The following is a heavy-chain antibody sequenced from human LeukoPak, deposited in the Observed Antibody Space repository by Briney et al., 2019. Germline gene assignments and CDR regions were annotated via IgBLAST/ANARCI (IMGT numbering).Heavy chain of an antibody. J-gene: IGHJ4*02. CDR3: ARVYSGYDLPGSLANYYFDY. CDR1: GGSISSYY. CDR2: FYSGGST. Sequence: SETLSLTCAVSGGSISSYYWSWIRQPAGKGLEWIGRFYSGGSTDYNPSLKGRVTMSVDTSKNQLSLKLSSVTAADTAVYYSARVYSGYDLPGSLANYYFDYWAQGTLVTVSS. V-gene: IGHV4-4*07. D-gene: IGHD5-12*01.